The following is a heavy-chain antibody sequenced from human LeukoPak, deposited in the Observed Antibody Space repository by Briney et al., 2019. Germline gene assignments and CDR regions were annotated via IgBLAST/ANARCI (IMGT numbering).Heavy chain of an antibody. D-gene: IGHD6-13*01. CDR3: ARVRYSSSWPDAFDI. V-gene: IGHV1-2*02. CDR2: INPNSGGT. Sequence: ASVKVSCKASGYTFTGYYMHWVRQAPGQGLEWMGCINPNSGGTNYAQKFQGRVTMTRDTSISTAYMELSRLRSDDTAVYYCARVRYSSSWPDAFDIWGQGTMVTVSS. J-gene: IGHJ3*02. CDR1: GYTFTGYY.